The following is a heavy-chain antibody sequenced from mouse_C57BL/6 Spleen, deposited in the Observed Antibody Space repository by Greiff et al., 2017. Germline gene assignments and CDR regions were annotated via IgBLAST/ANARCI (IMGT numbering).Heavy chain of an antibody. CDR3: ARFITTVRPIGAMDY. Sequence: QVQLKESGPELVKPGASVKISCKASGYAFSSSWMNWVKQRPGKGLEWIGRIYPGDGDTNYNGKFKGKATLTADKSSSTAYMQLSSLTSEDSAVYFCARFITTVRPIGAMDYWGQGTSVTVSS. V-gene: IGHV1-82*01. CDR2: IYPGDGDT. CDR1: GYAFSSSW. D-gene: IGHD1-1*01. J-gene: IGHJ4*01.